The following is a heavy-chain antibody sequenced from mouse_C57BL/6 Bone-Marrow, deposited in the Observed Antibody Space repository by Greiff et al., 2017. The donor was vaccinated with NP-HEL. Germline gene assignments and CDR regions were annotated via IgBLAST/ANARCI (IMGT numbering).Heavy chain of an antibody. CDR2: IDPNSGGT. J-gene: IGHJ1*03. D-gene: IGHD1-1*01. Sequence: QVQLQQSGADLVKPGASVKLSCKASGYTFTSYWMHWVKQRPGRGLEWIGRIDPNSGGTKFNEKFKTKATLTVDKPSSTAYMQLSSLTSEDSAVYYCARYYYGSRGWYFDVWGTGTPVTVSS. CDR3: ARYYYGSRGWYFDV. V-gene: IGHV1-72*01. CDR1: GYTFTSYW.